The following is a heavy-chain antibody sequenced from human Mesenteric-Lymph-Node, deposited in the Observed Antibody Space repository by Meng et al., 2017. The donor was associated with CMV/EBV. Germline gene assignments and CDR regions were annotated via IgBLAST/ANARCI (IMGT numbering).Heavy chain of an antibody. CDR1: GGSLRIRWHY. Sequence: QLPHEQSGPPLVQLQETPLFKCADSGGSLRIRWHYCGWILTPPGKGQEWIGSIFKSGSANYKPALESRVTISIDKSKNEFFLNLGSVTAADTAMYFCARDTLTYSYGPGWIDPWGQGTLVTVSS. D-gene: IGHD3-10*01. CDR3: ARDTLTYSYGPGWIDP. CDR2: IFKSGSA. J-gene: IGHJ5*02. V-gene: IGHV4-39*02.